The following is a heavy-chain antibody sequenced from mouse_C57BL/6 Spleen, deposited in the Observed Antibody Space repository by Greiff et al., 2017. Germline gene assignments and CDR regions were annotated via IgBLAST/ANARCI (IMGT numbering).Heavy chain of an antibody. J-gene: IGHJ2*01. CDR3: ARTYYVNSFDY. CDR1: GFTFSDYG. D-gene: IGHD2-10*01. V-gene: IGHV5-17*01. CDR2: ISSGSSTI. Sequence: EVKLVESGGGLVKPGGSLKLSCAASGFTFSDYGMHWVRQAPEKGLEWVAYISSGSSTIYYADTVKGRFTISRDNAKNTLFLQMTSLRSEDTAMYYCARTYYVNSFDYWGQGTTLTVPS.